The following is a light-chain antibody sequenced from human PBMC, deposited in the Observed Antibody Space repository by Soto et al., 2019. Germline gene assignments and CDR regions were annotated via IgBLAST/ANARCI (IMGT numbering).Light chain of an antibody. CDR3: SSYAGSNFVV. CDR1: SSDAGGYNY. V-gene: IGLV2-8*01. CDR2: EVT. J-gene: IGLJ2*01. Sequence: QSVLTQPPSASGSPGQSVTISCTGTSSDAGGYNYVSWYQQHPGKAPKLMIYEVTKRPSGVPDRFSGSKSGNTASLTVSGLQAEDEADYYCSSYAGSNFVVFGGGTQLTVL.